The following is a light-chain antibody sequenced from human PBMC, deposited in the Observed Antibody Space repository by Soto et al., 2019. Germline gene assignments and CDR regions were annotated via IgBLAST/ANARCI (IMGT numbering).Light chain of an antibody. CDR3: QQYNDWPRT. CDR2: GAS. CDR1: QTVTSN. J-gene: IGKJ1*01. V-gene: IGKV3-15*01. Sequence: EIVMTQSPVTLSVSPGETANLSCRASQTVTSNLAWYQQKPGRSPRLLLSGASTRATGIPARFSGSGSGTEFTLTISRLQSEDLAVYYCQQYNDWPRTFGQGTK.